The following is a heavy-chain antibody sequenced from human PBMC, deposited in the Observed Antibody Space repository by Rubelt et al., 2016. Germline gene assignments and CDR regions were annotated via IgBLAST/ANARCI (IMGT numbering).Heavy chain of an antibody. Sequence: NPSETLSLTCGVYVGSLSGYFWNWIRQSPGTGLEWIGEISHNDRTTFNPSLKSRVTISIDTSKDQSSLNLTSVTTADTAVYFCAGHCADDPIAVFDYWGRGTLVTVSS. CDR2: ISHNDRT. J-gene: IGHJ4*02. CDR3: AGHCADDPIAVFDY. CDR1: VGSLSGYF. D-gene: IGHD2-21*01. V-gene: IGHV4-34*01.